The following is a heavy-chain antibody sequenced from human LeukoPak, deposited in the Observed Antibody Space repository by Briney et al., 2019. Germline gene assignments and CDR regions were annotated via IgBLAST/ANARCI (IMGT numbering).Heavy chain of an antibody. CDR2: ISGSGGST. Sequence: GGSLRLSCAASGFTFSSYAMSWVHQAPGKGLEWVSAISGSGGSTYYADSVKGRFTISSDNSKNTLYLQMNGLRAEDTAVYYCAKDFNPRYSSGWFFDYWGQGTLVTVSS. CDR3: AKDFNPRYSSGWFFDY. D-gene: IGHD6-19*01. J-gene: IGHJ4*02. V-gene: IGHV3-23*01. CDR1: GFTFSSYA.